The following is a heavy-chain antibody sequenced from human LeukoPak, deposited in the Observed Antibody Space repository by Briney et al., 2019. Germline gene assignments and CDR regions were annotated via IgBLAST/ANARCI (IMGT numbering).Heavy chain of an antibody. J-gene: IGHJ4*02. Sequence: PGGSLRLSCAASGFTFSSYSMNWVRQAPGKGLEWVSSISTSSSYIYYADSVKGRFTISRDNPKNSLYLQMNSLRAEDTAGYNCARGGLRSTTGDYWGQGTLVTVSS. CDR3: ARGGLRSTTGDY. V-gene: IGHV3-21*01. CDR2: ISTSSSYI. CDR1: GFTFSSYS. D-gene: IGHD4-17*01.